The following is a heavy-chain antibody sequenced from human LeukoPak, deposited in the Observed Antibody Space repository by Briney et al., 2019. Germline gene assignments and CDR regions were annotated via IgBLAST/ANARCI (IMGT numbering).Heavy chain of an antibody. D-gene: IGHD6-19*01. CDR2: IYYSGST. Sequence: SETLSLTYTVSGGSISSSSYYWGWIRQPPGKGLEWIGSIYYSGSTYYNPSLKSRVTISVDTSKNQFSLKLSSVTAADTAVYYCARLYPLGIAVAGQGYFDYWGQGTLVTVSS. J-gene: IGHJ4*02. CDR1: GGSISSSSYY. V-gene: IGHV4-39*01. CDR3: ARLYPLGIAVAGQGYFDY.